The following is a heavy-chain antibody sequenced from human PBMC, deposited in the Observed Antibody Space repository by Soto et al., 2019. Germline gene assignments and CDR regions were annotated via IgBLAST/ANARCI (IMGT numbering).Heavy chain of an antibody. D-gene: IGHD3-9*01. CDR3: ASALTVGRGGFDY. CDR1: GFTFSSYG. J-gene: IGHJ4*02. Sequence: QVQLVESGGGVVQPGRSLRLSCAASGFTFSSYGMHWVRQAPGKGLEWVAVISYDGSNKYYADSVKGRFTISRDNSKNTRYLQMNSLRAEDTAVYYGASALTVGRGGFDYWGQGTLVTVSS. V-gene: IGHV3-30*03. CDR2: ISYDGSNK.